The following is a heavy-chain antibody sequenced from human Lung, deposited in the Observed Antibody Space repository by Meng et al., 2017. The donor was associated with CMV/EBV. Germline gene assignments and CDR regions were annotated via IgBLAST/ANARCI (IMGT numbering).Heavy chain of an antibody. Sequence: ASXXVSXKASGYTFTSYYMHWVRQAPGQGLEWIGIINPSGGSTTYAQKFQGRVTMTRDTSTSTVYMELSSLRSEDTAVYYCARDRYQYYYLHSWGQGTVVTVSS. V-gene: IGHV1-46*01. CDR3: ARDRYQYYYLHS. CDR1: GYTFTSYY. D-gene: IGHD3-10*02. J-gene: IGHJ4*02. CDR2: INPSGGST.